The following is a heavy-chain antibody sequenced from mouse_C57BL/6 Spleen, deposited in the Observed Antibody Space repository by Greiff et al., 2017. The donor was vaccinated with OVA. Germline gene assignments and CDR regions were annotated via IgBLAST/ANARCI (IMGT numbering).Heavy chain of an antibody. J-gene: IGHJ2*01. CDR3: ARELEDYFDY. V-gene: IGHV5-4*03. CDR1: GYTFSSYA. CDR2: ISDGGSYT. D-gene: IGHD4-1*01. Sequence: DVKLVESGGGLVKPGGSLKLSCAASGYTFSSYAMSWVRQTPEKRLEWVATISDGGSYTYYPDNVKGRFTISRDNAKNNLYLQMSHLKSEDTAMYYCARELEDYFDYWGQGTTLTVSS.